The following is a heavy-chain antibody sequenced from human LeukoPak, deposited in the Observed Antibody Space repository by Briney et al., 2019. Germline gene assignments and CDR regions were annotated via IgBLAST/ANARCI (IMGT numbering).Heavy chain of an antibody. CDR1: GYTFTTHW. Sequence: GESLKISCKVSGYTFTTHWIGWVRQMPGKGLEWVGIIYPADSDTRYSPSFQGQVTISVDKSISTAYLQWSSLKASDTAIYYCAGRGTGTTLAFDYWGQGTLVTVSS. J-gene: IGHJ4*02. CDR2: IYPADSDT. CDR3: AGRGTGTTLAFDY. V-gene: IGHV5-51*01. D-gene: IGHD1-1*01.